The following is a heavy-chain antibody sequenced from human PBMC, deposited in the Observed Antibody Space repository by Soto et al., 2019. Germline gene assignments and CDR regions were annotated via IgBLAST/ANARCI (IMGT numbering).Heavy chain of an antibody. D-gene: IGHD6-13*01. J-gene: IGHJ5*02. CDR3: ARDLAAGDL. Sequence: QVQLVQSGAEVKKPGASVKLSCRTSGYTFTHYYIHWVRQAPGQGLEWLAIINPASGSTNFAQDFQGRVTLTMDTSTTTVYMELSGRRAEDTAIFYCARDLAAGDLWGQGTLFTVSS. CDR1: GYTFTHYY. V-gene: IGHV1-46*01. CDR2: INPASGST.